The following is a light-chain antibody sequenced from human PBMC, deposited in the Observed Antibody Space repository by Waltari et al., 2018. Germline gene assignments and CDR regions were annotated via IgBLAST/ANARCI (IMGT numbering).Light chain of an antibody. Sequence: DIQMTQSPSTLSASVGDRVTITCRASQDISKWLAWYQKKPGKAPKFLIYDASSLETGVPARFSGSGSGTEFTLTISSLQPEDFATYYCQEYNGDSFTFGQGTRLEIK. V-gene: IGKV1-5*01. J-gene: IGKJ5*01. CDR3: QEYNGDSFT. CDR2: DAS. CDR1: QDISKW.